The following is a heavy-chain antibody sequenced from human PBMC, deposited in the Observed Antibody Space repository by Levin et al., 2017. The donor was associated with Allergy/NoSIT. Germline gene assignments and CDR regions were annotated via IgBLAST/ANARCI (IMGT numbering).Heavy chain of an antibody. V-gene: IGHV3-23*01. CDR3: AKDRGGYVTDAFDL. CDR2: ISGSAGST. CDR1: GFTFSSYA. J-gene: IGHJ3*01. D-gene: IGHD3-16*01. Sequence: RGESLKISCPGSGFTFSSYAMSWVRQAPGKGLEWVSAISGSAGSTYYADSVRGRFTISRDNSKNTLFLQMNSLSAEDTAIYYCAKDRGGYVTDAFDLWGQGTLVTVSS.